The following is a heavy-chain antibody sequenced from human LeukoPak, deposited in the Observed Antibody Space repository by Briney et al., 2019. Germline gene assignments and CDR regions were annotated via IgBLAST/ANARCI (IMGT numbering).Heavy chain of an antibody. D-gene: IGHD1-26*01. J-gene: IGHJ4*02. V-gene: IGHV3-15*07. Sequence: GGSLRLSCAASGFDFSGAYMNWVRQAPGKGLEWVGLIKNKHEHQATDYAAPVRERFIITRDDSSSTMFLQMNSLKTEDTAVYYCVTDANRILGARGTGYWGQGILVTVSS. CDR3: VTDANRILGARGTGY. CDR1: GFDFSGAY. CDR2: IKNKHEHQAT.